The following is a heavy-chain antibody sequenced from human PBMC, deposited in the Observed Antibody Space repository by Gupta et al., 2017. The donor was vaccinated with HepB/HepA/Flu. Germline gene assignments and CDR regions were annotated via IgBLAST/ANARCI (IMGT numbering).Heavy chain of an antibody. CDR2: ISYDGSNE. D-gene: IGHD1-1*01. V-gene: IGHV3-30-3*01. Sequence: QVQLVESGGGVVQPGRSLRLSCAAPGFAFSSYAMHWVRPAPGKGLEWVAVISYDGSNEYYADSVKGRFTISTDNSKYTLFLQMNSLTTEDTALYYCARGPARWRTTVVYYFDYWGQGTLVTVSS. CDR1: GFAFSSYA. CDR3: ARGPARWRTTVVYYFDY. J-gene: IGHJ4*02.